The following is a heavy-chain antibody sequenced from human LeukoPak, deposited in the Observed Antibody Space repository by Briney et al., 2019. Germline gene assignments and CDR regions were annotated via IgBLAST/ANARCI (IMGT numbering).Heavy chain of an antibody. CDR2: MNPNSGNT. Sequence: ASVKVSCKAPGYTFTSYDINWVRQATGQGLEWMGWMNPNSGNTGYAQKFQGRVTMTRNTSISTAYMELSSLRSEDTAVYYCARVKEVRYFDWLLSHYYMDVWGKGTTVTISS. CDR1: GYTFTSYD. D-gene: IGHD3-9*01. J-gene: IGHJ6*03. V-gene: IGHV1-8*01. CDR3: ARVKEVRYFDWLLSHYYMDV.